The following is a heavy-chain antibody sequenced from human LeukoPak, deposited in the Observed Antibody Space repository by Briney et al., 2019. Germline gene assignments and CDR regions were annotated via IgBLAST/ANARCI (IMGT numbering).Heavy chain of an antibody. V-gene: IGHV3-23*01. CDR2: ISGSGGST. Sequence: GGSLRLSCAASGFTFSSYAMSWVRQAPGKGLERVSAISGSGGSTYYADSVKGRFTISRDNSKNTLYLQMNSLRAEDTAVYYCAKGDGEDDILTGYYDWGQGTLVTVSS. J-gene: IGHJ4*02. D-gene: IGHD3-9*01. CDR1: GFTFSSYA. CDR3: AKGDGEDDILTGYYD.